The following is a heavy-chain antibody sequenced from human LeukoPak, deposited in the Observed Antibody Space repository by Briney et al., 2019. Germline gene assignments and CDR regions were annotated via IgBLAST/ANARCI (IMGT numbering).Heavy chain of an antibody. D-gene: IGHD2-8*02. CDR1: GLPFSTYA. Sequence: GSLRLSCAASGLPFSTYAMSGVRQAPGKGLEGVSTISGNGGATYYAASVKVRFTLSRDNSENTLYLQMNSLRADDTAVYYCARDLPVGDYFDYWGQGTLVTVSS. CDR2: ISGNGGAT. CDR3: ARDLPVGDYFDY. V-gene: IGHV3-23*01. J-gene: IGHJ4*02.